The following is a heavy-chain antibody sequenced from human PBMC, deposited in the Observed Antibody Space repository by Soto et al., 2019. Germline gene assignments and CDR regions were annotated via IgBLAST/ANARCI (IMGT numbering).Heavy chain of an antibody. J-gene: IGHJ6*02. CDR1: GLTFSSNW. Sequence: EMQLVESGGGLVQPGGSLRLSCAASGLTFSSNWMHWVRQTPGKGLVWVSHISSDGSSTNYADSVKGRFTISRDNAKNTLYLQMTSPRAEDTAVYYCARHGMDVWGQGTTVTVSS. CDR2: ISSDGSST. CDR3: ARHGMDV. V-gene: IGHV3-74*01.